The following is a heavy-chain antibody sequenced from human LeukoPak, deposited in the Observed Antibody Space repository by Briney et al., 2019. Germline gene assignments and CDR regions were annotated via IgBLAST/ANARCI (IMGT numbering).Heavy chain of an antibody. D-gene: IGHD4-17*01. CDR2: ISGSGGNT. J-gene: IGHJ4*02. V-gene: IGHV3-23*01. CDR3: HGDSLDY. Sequence: GGSLRLSCAASGFTFSSYAMSWVRQAPGKGLEWVSAISGSGGNTYYADSVKGRFTISRDNSKNSLYLQMNSLRAEDTALYYCHGDSLDYWGQGTLVTVSS. CDR1: GFTFSSYA.